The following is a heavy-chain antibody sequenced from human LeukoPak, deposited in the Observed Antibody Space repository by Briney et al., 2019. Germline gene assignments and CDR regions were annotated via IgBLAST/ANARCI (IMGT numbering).Heavy chain of an antibody. D-gene: IGHD6-19*01. Sequence: PGXXXXLSCAASGFTFSSYSMNWVRQAPGKGLEWVSSISSSSSYIYYADSVKGRFTISRDNAKNSLYLQMNSLRAEDTAVYYCASSIAVAGTGYWGQGTLVTVSS. J-gene: IGHJ4*02. CDR2: ISSSSSYI. CDR3: ASSIAVAGTGY. V-gene: IGHV3-21*01. CDR1: GFTFSSYS.